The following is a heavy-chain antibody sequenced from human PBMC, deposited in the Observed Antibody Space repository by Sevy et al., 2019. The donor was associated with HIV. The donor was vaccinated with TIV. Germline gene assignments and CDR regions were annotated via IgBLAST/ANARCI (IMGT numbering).Heavy chain of an antibody. CDR1: GGSISSTNYY. J-gene: IGHJ4*02. CDR2: IYYSGST. Sequence: SETLTLTCTVSGGSISSTNYYWGWIRQPPGKGLEWIGIIYYSGSTYYNPSLKSRVTISVDTSKNQSSLKLSSVTAADTAVYFCARRLYGSGTYFDYWGQGTLVTVSS. D-gene: IGHD3-10*01. V-gene: IGHV4-39*01. CDR3: ARRLYGSGTYFDY.